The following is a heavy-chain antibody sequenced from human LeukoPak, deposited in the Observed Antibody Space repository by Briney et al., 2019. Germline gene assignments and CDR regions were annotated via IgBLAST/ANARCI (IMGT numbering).Heavy chain of an antibody. V-gene: IGHV1-69*05. CDR1: GGTFSSYA. J-gene: IGHJ4*02. CDR2: IIPIFGTA. D-gene: IGHD3-3*01. Sequence: SVKVSCKASGGTFSSYAISWVRQAPGQGLEWMGGIIPIFGTANYAQKFQGRVTITTDESTSTAYMELSSLRSEDTAVYYCARMESYCDFWSGYSAWGQGTLVTVSS. CDR3: ARMESYCDFWSGYSA.